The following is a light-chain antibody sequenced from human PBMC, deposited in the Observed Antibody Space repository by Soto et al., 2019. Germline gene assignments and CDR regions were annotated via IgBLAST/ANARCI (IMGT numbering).Light chain of an antibody. CDR3: MQALQARLA. V-gene: IGKV2-28*01. Sequence: DIVMTQSPLSLPVTPGEPASISCRSSQSLLHSNGYNYLDWYLQKPGQSPQLLIYLGSNRASGVPYRFRGSRSGTDFTLKISTVEAEDVGVYYCMQALQARLAFGGGTKGEIK. J-gene: IGKJ4*01. CDR1: QSLLHSNGYNY. CDR2: LGS.